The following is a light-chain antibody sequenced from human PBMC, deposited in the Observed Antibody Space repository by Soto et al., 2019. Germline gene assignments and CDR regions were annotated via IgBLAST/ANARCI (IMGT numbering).Light chain of an antibody. CDR1: QSVSSY. J-gene: IGKJ1*01. CDR3: QQRSNWPPWT. Sequence: EIVLTQSPATLSLSPGERATLSCRASQSVSSYLAWYQQKPGQAPRLLIYDASNRATGIPARFSGSGSGTDFTLTISSLEPEGFAVYYCQQRSNWPPWTLGQGTKVDIK. V-gene: IGKV3-11*01. CDR2: DAS.